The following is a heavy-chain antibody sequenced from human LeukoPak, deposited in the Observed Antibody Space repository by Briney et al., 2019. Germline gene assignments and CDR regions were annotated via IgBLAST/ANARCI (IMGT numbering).Heavy chain of an antibody. CDR3: ARTGYSYGSGAFDI. CDR2: IYYSGST. Sequence: SETLSLTCTVSGGSISSGSNYWGWIRQPPGKGLEWIGSIYYSGSTYYNPSLKSRITISVDTSKNQFSLKLSSVTAADTAVYYCARTGYSYGSGAFDIWGQGTMVTVSS. J-gene: IGHJ3*02. D-gene: IGHD5-18*01. V-gene: IGHV4-39*07. CDR1: GGSISSGSNY.